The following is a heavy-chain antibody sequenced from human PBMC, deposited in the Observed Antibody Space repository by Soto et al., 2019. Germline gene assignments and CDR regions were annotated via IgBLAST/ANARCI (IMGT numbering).Heavy chain of an antibody. CDR2: LNHGGSP. Sequence: QVQLQQWGAGLLKPSETLSLTCAVFGGSLTGYYWGWIRQPPGKGLEWIGQLNHGGSPNYNPSLRSRVTISLDTSKNQFSLRLTSVTVADTAVHYCARGYLFLGFDSWGQGSLVTVSS. D-gene: IGHD3-10*01. CDR1: GGSLTGYY. V-gene: IGHV4-34*01. CDR3: ARGYLFLGFDS. J-gene: IGHJ4*02.